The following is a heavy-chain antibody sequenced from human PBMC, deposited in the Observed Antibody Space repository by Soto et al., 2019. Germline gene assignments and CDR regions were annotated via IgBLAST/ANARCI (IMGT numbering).Heavy chain of an antibody. CDR3: ARGDSAFHYYGMDV. V-gene: IGHV3-33*01. Sequence: LRLSCAASGFTYSSYGMHWVRQAPGKGLEWVAVIWYDGSNKYYADSVKGRFTISRDNSKNTLYLQMNSLRAEDTAVYYCARGDSAFHYYGMDVWDQGTTVTVSS. J-gene: IGHJ6*02. CDR1: GFTYSSYG. CDR2: IWYDGSNK.